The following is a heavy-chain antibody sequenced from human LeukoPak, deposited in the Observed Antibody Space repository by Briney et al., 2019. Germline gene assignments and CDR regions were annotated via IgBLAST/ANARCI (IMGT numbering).Heavy chain of an antibody. CDR3: AGHLSDSGGSWFDP. D-gene: IGHD2-15*01. Sequence: SETLSLTCTVSGGFISSSAYYWGWIRQPPGKGLEWIGSSYYTGSIYYTPSLKSRATILIDMSKNQLSLKLSSVTAADTAVYYCAGHLSDSGGSWFDPWGQGTLVTVSS. V-gene: IGHV4-39*01. CDR2: SYYTGSI. CDR1: GGFISSSAYY. J-gene: IGHJ5*02.